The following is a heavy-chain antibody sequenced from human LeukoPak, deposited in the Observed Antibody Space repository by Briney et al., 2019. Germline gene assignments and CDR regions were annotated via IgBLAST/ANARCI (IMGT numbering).Heavy chain of an antibody. J-gene: IGHJ5*02. Sequence: AASVKVSCTASGYTYSTYGISWVRQAPGQGLAWVGWISAYNGNTKYLQKLQGRVTMTTDTPTTTAYMELRGLRSDDTAVYYCARATLDLRFGELRVNNWFDPWGQGTLVTVSS. CDR1: GYTYSTYG. CDR3: ARATLDLRFGELRVNNWFDP. V-gene: IGHV1-18*01. D-gene: IGHD3-10*01. CDR2: ISAYNGNT.